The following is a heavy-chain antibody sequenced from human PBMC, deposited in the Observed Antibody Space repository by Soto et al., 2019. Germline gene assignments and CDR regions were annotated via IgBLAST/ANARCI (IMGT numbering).Heavy chain of an antibody. J-gene: IGHJ5*02. D-gene: IGHD5-12*01. CDR1: GGSISSGGYY. CDR2: IYYSGST. Sequence: QVQLQESGPGLVKPSQTLSLTCTVSGGSISSGGYYWSWIRQHPGKGLEWIGYIYYSGSTNYNPSLKSRVTISVDTSKNQFSLKLSSVTAADTAVYYCARDKGWLHPENWFDPWGQGTLVTVSS. CDR3: ARDKGWLHPENWFDP. V-gene: IGHV4-61*08.